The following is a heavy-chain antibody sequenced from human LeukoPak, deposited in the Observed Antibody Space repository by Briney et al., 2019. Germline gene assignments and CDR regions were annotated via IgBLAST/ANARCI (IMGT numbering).Heavy chain of an antibody. D-gene: IGHD3-3*01. CDR2: ISGSGGST. Sequence: GGSLRLSCAASGFTFSSYAISWVRQAPGKGLEWVSAISGSGGSTYYADSVKGRFTTSRDNSKNTLYLQMNSLRAEDTAVYYCASCGEYYDFWSGYYYDAFDIWGQGKMVTVSS. CDR3: ASCGEYYDFWSGYYYDAFDI. CDR1: GFTFSSYA. V-gene: IGHV3-23*01. J-gene: IGHJ3*02.